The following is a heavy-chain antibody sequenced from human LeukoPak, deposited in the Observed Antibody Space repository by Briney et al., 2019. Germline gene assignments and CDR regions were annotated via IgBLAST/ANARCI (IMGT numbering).Heavy chain of an antibody. D-gene: IGHD3-10*01. J-gene: IGHJ6*02. CDR2: IYSGGST. Sequence: PGGSLRLSCAASGFTVSSNYMSWVRQAPGKGLEWVSVIYSGGSTYYADSVKGRFTISRDNSKNTLYLQMNSLRAEDTAVYYCAREGGWSGDDPFYYYGMDVWGQGTTVTVSS. CDR1: GFTVSSNY. CDR3: AREGGWSGDDPFYYYGMDV. V-gene: IGHV3-53*01.